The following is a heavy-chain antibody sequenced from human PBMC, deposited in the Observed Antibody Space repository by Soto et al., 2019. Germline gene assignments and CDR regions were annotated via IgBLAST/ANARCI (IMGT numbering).Heavy chain of an antibody. Sequence: QVQLVQSGAEVKKTGASVKLSCQASGFAFSTYYFHWVRQAPGQGLEWMGWISGYNGNTKYAEIFQDRLTITSDAAASTVYMELYGLRSEDTAVYFCARDPFLQFYSIDFWGQGTPVTVSA. CDR3: ARDPFLQFYSIDF. J-gene: IGHJ4*02. CDR1: GFAFSTYY. CDR2: ISGYNGNT. V-gene: IGHV1-3*01. D-gene: IGHD2-15*01.